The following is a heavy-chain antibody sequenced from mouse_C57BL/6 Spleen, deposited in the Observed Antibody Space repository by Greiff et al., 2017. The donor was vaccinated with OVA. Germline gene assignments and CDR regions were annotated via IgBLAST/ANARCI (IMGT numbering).Heavy chain of an antibody. CDR2: IDPSDSYT. J-gene: IGHJ2*01. CDR1: GYTFTSYW. V-gene: IGHV1-69*01. D-gene: IGHD1-1*01. Sequence: QVQLQQPGAELVMPGASVKLSCKASGYTFTSYWMHWVKQRPGQGLEWIGEIDPSDSYTNYNQKFKGKSTLTVDKSSSTAYMQLSSLTSEDSAFYYCAREYYGSSYDYFDYWGQGTTLTVSS. CDR3: AREYYGSSYDYFDY.